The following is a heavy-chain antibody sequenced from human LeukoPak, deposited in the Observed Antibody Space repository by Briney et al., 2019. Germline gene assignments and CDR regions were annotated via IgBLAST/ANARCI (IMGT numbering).Heavy chain of an antibody. V-gene: IGHV4-39*01. Sequence: PSETLSLTCTVSGGSISSSSYYWGWIRQPPGKGLEWIGSIYYSGSTYYNPSLKSRVTISVDTSKNQFSLKLSSVTAADTAVYYCARAATNLAQIYYYYGMDVWGQGTTVTVSS. D-gene: IGHD6-25*01. J-gene: IGHJ6*02. CDR1: GGSISSSSYY. CDR2: IYYSGST. CDR3: ARAATNLAQIYYYYGMDV.